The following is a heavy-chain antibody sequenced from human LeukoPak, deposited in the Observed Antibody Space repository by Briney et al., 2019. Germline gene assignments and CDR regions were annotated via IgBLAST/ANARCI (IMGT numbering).Heavy chain of an antibody. CDR2: ISSSGSTI. CDR1: GFTFSSYG. J-gene: IGHJ6*04. V-gene: IGHV3-48*04. Sequence: GGSLRLSCAASGFTFSSYGMHWVRQAPGKGLEWVSYISSSGSTIYYADSVKGRFTVSRDNAKNSLYLQMNSLRAEDTAVYYCAELGITMIGGVWGKGTTVTISS. CDR3: AELGITMIGGV. D-gene: IGHD3-10*02.